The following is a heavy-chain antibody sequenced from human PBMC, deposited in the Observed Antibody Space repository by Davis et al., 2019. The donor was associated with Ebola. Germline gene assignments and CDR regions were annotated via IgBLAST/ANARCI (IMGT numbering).Heavy chain of an antibody. Sequence: GESLKISCAASGFTFSNYYLHWVRQAPGKGLEWVARIKTDGSTTRYADSVKGRFTISRDNAKNSLYLQMNSLRAEDTGVYYCARDVGVVPAAMTLDVWGPGTTVTVSS. CDR1: GFTFSNYY. D-gene: IGHD2-2*01. J-gene: IGHJ6*02. CDR2: IKTDGSTT. CDR3: ARDVGVVPAAMTLDV. V-gene: IGHV3-74*01.